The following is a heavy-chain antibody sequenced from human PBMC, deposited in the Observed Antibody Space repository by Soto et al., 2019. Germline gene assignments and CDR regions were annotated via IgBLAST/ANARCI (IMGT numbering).Heavy chain of an antibody. CDR3: ARDKITGLFDY. CDR2: IHYGGNA. CDR1: GGSINTYNLF. V-gene: IGHV4-39*02. J-gene: IGHJ4*02. Sequence: PSETLSLTCTVSGGSINTYNLFWAWVRQPPGKGLEWIASIHYGGNAYYSPSLTTRATISRDTSKNRVSLELRSVTAADTAVYYCARDKITGLFDYWGQGTLVT. D-gene: IGHD2-8*02.